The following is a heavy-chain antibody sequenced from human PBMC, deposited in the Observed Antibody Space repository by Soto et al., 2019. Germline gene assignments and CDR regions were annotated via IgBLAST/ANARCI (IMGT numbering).Heavy chain of an antibody. J-gene: IGHJ4*02. V-gene: IGHV3-33*01. CDR1: GFTFSSYG. CDR3: ARGRDDYDSSGFLGY. Sequence: QVQLVESGGGVVQPGRSLRLSCAASGFTFSSYGMHWVRQAPGKGLEWVAVIWYDGSNKYYADSVKGRFTISRDNSKNPLYLQMNSLRAEDTAVYYCARGRDDYDSSGFLGYWGQGTLVTVSS. D-gene: IGHD3-22*01. CDR2: IWYDGSNK.